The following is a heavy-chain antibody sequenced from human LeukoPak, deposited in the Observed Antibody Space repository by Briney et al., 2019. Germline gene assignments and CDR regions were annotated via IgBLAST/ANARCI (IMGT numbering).Heavy chain of an antibody. CDR2: IYYSGSP. Sequence: SETLSLTCTVSGGSLRTYYWSWIRQPPEKGLEWVGYIYYSGSPNYNPSLKSRVTLSLDRPKKQFSLRLCSVTAADTAVYYCGKHRGVCSYDAWGQGTLVTVSS. V-gene: IGHV4-59*08. CDR1: GGSLRTYY. CDR3: GKHRGVCSYDA. J-gene: IGHJ4*02. D-gene: IGHD5-18*01.